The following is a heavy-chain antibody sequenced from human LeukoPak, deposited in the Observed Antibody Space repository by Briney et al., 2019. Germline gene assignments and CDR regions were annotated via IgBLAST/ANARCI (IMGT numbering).Heavy chain of an antibody. CDR1: GVTFEDFS. CDR2: ITGNGGTT. V-gene: IGHV3-43*02. CDR3: SKDKYTDSCALDV. Sequence: GGSLRLSCAASGVTFEDFSMHWVRQAPGKGLEWLSLITGNGGTTYYTDSVKGLFTVSRDNSRNSLYLQMNSLNTGDSAVYYCSKDKYTDSCALDVCGQGTTVIVSS. J-gene: IGHJ6*02. D-gene: IGHD4/OR15-4a*01.